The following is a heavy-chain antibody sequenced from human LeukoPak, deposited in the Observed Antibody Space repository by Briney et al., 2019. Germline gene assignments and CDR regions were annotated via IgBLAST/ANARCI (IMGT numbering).Heavy chain of an antibody. V-gene: IGHV3-23*01. CDR1: GFTFSSYG. CDR3: AKWRLGGGDCLYH. CDR2: ISGSGENT. D-gene: IGHD2-21*02. Sequence: GGSLRLSCAASGFTFSSYGMTWVRQAPGKGLEWVSGISGSGENTYYADSVMGRFTISRDNSKNTLYLQMSSLRAEDTAVYYCAKWRLGGGDCLYHWGQGTLVTVSS. J-gene: IGHJ5*02.